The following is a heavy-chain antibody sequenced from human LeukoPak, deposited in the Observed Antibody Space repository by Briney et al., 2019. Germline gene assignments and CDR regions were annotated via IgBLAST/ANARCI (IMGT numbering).Heavy chain of an antibody. V-gene: IGHV1-18*01. D-gene: IGHD2-2*01. J-gene: IGHJ4*02. CDR1: GYTFTSYG. Sequence: GASVKVSCKASGYTFTSYGISWVRQAPGQGLEWMGWISAYNGNTNYAQKLQGRVTMTTDTSTSTAYMELRSLRSDDTAVYYCAREYNSGPIVVVPGGFDYWGQGTLVTVSS. CDR3: AREYNSGPIVVVPGGFDY. CDR2: ISAYNGNT.